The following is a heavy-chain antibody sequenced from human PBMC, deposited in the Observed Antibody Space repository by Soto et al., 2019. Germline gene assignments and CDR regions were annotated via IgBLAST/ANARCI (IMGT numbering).Heavy chain of an antibody. J-gene: IGHJ6*02. CDR1: GFSLSTSGMC. Sequence: SCPTLVNPTQTLTLTCTFSGFSLSTSGMCVSWIRQPPGKALEWLALIDWDDDKYYSTSLKTRLTISKDTSKNQVVLTMTNMDPVDTATYYCARTDKIAAAGYYYYYGMDVWGQGTTVTVSS. V-gene: IGHV2-70*01. CDR3: ARTDKIAAAGYYYYYGMDV. D-gene: IGHD6-13*01. CDR2: IDWDDDK.